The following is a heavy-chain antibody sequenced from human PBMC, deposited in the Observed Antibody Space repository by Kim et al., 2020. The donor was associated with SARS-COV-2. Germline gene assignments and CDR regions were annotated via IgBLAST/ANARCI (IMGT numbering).Heavy chain of an antibody. CDR3: AREIVSYYGMDV. CDR2: K. V-gene: IGHV3-30*01. Sequence: KYYADSVKRRFTISRDNSKNTLYLQMNSLRAEDTAVYYCAREIVSYYGMDVWGQGTTVTVSS. D-gene: IGHD1-26*01. J-gene: IGHJ6*02.